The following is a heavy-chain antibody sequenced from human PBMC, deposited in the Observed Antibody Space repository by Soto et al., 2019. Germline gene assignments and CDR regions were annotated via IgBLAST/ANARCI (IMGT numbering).Heavy chain of an antibody. V-gene: IGHV4-34*01. D-gene: IGHD6-13*01. Sequence: SETLSLTCAVYGGSFSGYYWSWIRQPPGKGLEWIGEINHSGSTNYNPSLKSRVTISVDTSKNQFSLKLSSVTAADTAVYYCARTSKGSSYDYWGQGTLVTVSS. CDR3: ARTSKGSSYDY. CDR2: INHSGST. J-gene: IGHJ4*02. CDR1: GGSFSGYY.